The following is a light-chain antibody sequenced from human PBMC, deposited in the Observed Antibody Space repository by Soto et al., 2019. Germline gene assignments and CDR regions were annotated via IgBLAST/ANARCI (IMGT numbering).Light chain of an antibody. CDR3: SSYAGSRVI. CDR2: EVS. Sequence: QSALTQPPSASGSPGQSVTISCTGTSSDIGGYNYVSWYQQHPGKAPQLMIYEVSKRPSGVPDRFSGSKSGNTASLTVSGLQAEDEADYYCSSYAGSRVIFGGGTKLTVL. CDR1: SSDIGGYNY. V-gene: IGLV2-8*01. J-gene: IGLJ2*01.